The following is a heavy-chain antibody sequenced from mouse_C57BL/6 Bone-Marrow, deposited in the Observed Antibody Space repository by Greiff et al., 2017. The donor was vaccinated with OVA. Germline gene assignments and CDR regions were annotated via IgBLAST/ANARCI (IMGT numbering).Heavy chain of an antibody. V-gene: IGHV5-4*01. CDR2: ISDGGSYT. CDR1: GFTFSSYA. CDR3: ARVGNWAMDY. J-gene: IGHJ4*01. Sequence: DVHLVESGGGLVKPGGSLKLSCAASGFTFSSYAMSWVRQTPEKRLEWVATISDGGSYTYYPDNVKGRFTISRDNAKNNLYLQMSHLKSEDTAMYYCARVGNWAMDYWGQGTSVTVSS. D-gene: IGHD2-1*01.